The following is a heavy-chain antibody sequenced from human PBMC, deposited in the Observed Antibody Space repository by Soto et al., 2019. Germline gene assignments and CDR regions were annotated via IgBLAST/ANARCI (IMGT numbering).Heavy chain of an antibody. CDR2: IYYSGST. Sequence: PSETLSLTCTFSGGSISSYYWSWIRQPPGKGLEWIGYIYYSGSTNYNPSLKSRVTISVDTSKNQFSLKLSSVTAADTAVYYCARHGRDSSGYYHNWFDPWGQGTLVTVSS. V-gene: IGHV4-59*08. CDR3: ARHGRDSSGYYHNWFDP. D-gene: IGHD3-22*01. J-gene: IGHJ5*02. CDR1: GGSISSYY.